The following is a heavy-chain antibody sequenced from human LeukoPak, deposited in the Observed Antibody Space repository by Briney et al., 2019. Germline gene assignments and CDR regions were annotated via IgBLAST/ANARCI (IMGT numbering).Heavy chain of an antibody. CDR3: ARVIVATRYPYYFDY. CDR2: IYHSGST. CDR1: GGSISSGGYS. Sequence: SQTLSLTCAVSGGSISSGGYSWSWIRQPPGKGLEWIGYIYHSGSTYYNPSLKSRVTISVDTSKNQFSLKLSSVTAADTAVYYCARVIVATRYPYYFDYWGQGTLVTVSS. D-gene: IGHD5-12*01. V-gene: IGHV4-30-2*01. J-gene: IGHJ4*02.